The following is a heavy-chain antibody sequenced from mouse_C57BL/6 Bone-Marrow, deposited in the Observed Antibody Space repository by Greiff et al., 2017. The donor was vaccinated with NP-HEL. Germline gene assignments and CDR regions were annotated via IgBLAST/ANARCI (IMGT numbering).Heavy chain of an antibody. CDR1: GYTFTSYG. CDR3: ARRGSSMFAY. CDR2: IYPRSGNT. D-gene: IGHD1-3*01. Sequence: QVQLQQSGAELARPWASVKLSCKASGYTFTSYGISWVKQRTGQGLEWFGEIYPRSGNTYYNAKFKGKATLTADKSSSTAYMELRSLTTEDSAVYFGARRGSSMFAYWGQGTLVTVSA. V-gene: IGHV1-81*01. J-gene: IGHJ3*01.